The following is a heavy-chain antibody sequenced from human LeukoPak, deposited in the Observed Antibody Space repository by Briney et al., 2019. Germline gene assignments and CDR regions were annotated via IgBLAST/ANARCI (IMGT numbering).Heavy chain of an antibody. CDR3: ARHSIFGVVGFDP. CDR1: GYSFTSYW. D-gene: IGHD3-3*01. Sequence: GESLKISCKGSGYSFTSYWIGWVRQMPGKGLEWMGIIYPGDSDTRYGPSFQGQVTISADKSISTAYLQWSSLKASDTAMYYCARHSIFGVVGFDPWGQGTLVTVSS. V-gene: IGHV5-51*01. CDR2: IYPGDSDT. J-gene: IGHJ5*02.